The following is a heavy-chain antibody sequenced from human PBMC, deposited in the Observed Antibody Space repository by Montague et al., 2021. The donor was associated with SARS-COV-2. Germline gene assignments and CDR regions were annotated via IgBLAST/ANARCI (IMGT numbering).Heavy chain of an antibody. CDR1: GGSTSNYY. D-gene: IGHD3-3*02. Sequence: SETLSLTCSVSGGSTSNYYWTWIRQSPGKGLQWIGYIFYTGSKKFNPSLKTRVSMSLDASKNHFSLRLSAVTAADTARYYCARAQNICIIANCVNYFDLWGLGALVTVSS. V-gene: IGHV4-59*01. CDR3: ARAQNICIIANCVNYFDL. CDR2: IFYTGSK. J-gene: IGHJ4*02.